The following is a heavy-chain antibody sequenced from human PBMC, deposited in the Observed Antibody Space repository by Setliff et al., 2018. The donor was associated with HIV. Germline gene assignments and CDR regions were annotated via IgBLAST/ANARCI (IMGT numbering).Heavy chain of an antibody. J-gene: IGHJ6*02. Sequence: ASVKVSCKASGYTFTSYYMHWVRQAPGQGLEWMGIINPSGGSTSYAQKFQGRVTMTRDTSTSAVYMELSSLRSEDTAVYYCARDLYYYGSGSPNYYYYYGMDVWGQGTTVTVSS. V-gene: IGHV1-46*01. CDR1: GYTFTSYY. CDR2: INPSGGST. D-gene: IGHD3-10*01. CDR3: ARDLYYYGSGSPNYYYYYGMDV.